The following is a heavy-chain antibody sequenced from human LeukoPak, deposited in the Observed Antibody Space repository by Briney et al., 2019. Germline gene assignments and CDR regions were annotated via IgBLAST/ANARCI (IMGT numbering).Heavy chain of an antibody. CDR1: GFTFSSYA. CDR2: ISGSGGST. J-gene: IGHJ4*02. Sequence: GGSLRLSCAASGFTFSSYAMSWVRQAPGKGLEWVSAISGSGGSTYYADSVKGRLTISRDNSKNTLYLQMNSLRAEDTAVYYCAKDSDYDFWSGYYDYWGQGTLVTVSS. D-gene: IGHD3-3*01. CDR3: AKDSDYDFWSGYYDY. V-gene: IGHV3-23*01.